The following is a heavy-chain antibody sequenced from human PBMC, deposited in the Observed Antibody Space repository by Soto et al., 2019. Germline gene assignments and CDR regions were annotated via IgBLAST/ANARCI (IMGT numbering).Heavy chain of an antibody. CDR3: ARGGEMATIFDY. J-gene: IGHJ4*02. CDR1: GGTLSSYT. D-gene: IGHD5-12*01. CDR2: IIPILGIA. Sequence: SVKVSCKASGGTLSSYTISWVRQAPGQGLEWMGRIIPILGIANYAQKFQGRVTITADKSTSTAYMELSSLRSEDTAVYYCARGGEMATIFDYWGQGTLVTVSS. V-gene: IGHV1-69*02.